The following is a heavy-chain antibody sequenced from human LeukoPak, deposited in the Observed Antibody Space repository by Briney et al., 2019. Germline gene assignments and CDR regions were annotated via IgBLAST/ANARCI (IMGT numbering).Heavy chain of an antibody. CDR1: GFTLSSYS. D-gene: IGHD1-26*01. CDR3: TKGGSYAPLDY. J-gene: IGHJ4*02. V-gene: IGHV3-23*01. CDR2: ISDSGGDT. Sequence: GGSLRLSCAASGFTLSSYSMNWVRQAPGEGLEWVSAISDSGGDTIYTDSVKGRFAISRDNAKNTLWLQMNSLRAEDTAIYYCTKGGSYAPLDYWGQGILVTVSS.